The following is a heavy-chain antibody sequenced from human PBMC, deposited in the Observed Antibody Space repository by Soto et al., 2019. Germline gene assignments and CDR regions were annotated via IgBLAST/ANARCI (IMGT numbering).Heavy chain of an antibody. CDR3: TTDCTAIAAAHRGHY. CDR1: GFTFSNAW. Sequence: EVQLVESGGGLVKPGGSLRLSCAASGFTFSNAWMNWVRQAPGKGLEWVGRIKSKTDGGTTDYAAPVKGRFTISRDDSKNTLYLQMNSLKTEDTAVYYCTTDCTAIAAAHRGHYWGHGALVTVSS. CDR2: IKSKTDGGTT. D-gene: IGHD6-13*01. J-gene: IGHJ4*01. V-gene: IGHV3-15*07.